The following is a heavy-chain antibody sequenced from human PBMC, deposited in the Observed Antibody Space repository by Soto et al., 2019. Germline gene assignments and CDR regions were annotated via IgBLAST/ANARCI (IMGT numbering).Heavy chain of an antibody. V-gene: IGHV3-48*03. CDR2: ISSGGTNI. CDR1: VFSSSSYE. CDR3: ARDRWVKYSGYDWHFEF. J-gene: IGHJ4*02. D-gene: IGHD5-12*01. Sequence: PVGSLRLSCASPVFSSSSYEMNCVRHSPGKWLEWVSYISSGGTNIYYADSVKGRFTISRNNAKNSVDLQMNSLRAEDTAVYYCARDRWVKYSGYDWHFEFWGQGTPVSVSS.